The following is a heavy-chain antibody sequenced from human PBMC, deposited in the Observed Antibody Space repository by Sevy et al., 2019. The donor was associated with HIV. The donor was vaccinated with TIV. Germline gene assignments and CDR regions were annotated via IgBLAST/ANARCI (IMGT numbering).Heavy chain of an antibody. CDR2: IKPITDAGTT. CDR3: TAGPVSF. J-gene: IGHJ4*02. V-gene: IGHV3-15*01. CDR1: GFTFSNAW. Sequence: GGSLRLSCTASGFTFSNAWMTWVRQTPERGLEWVALIKPITDAGTTDYAAPVQGRFTISRDDSKNTVYLQLSSLKTEDTAVYYCTAGPVSFWGQGNLVTVSS. D-gene: IGHD3-16*01.